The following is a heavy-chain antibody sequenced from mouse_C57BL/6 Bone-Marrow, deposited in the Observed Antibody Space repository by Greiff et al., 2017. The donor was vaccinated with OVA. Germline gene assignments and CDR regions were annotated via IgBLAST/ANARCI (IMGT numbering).Heavy chain of an antibody. Sequence: DVKLQESGPGLVKPSQSLSLTCSVTGYSITSGYYWNWIRQFPGNKLEWMGYISYDGSNNYNPSLKNRISITRDTSKNQFFLKLNSVTTEDTATYCCARVDGSGYWGQGTTLTVSS. CDR3: ARVDGSGY. V-gene: IGHV3-6*01. J-gene: IGHJ2*01. CDR1: GYSITSGYY. D-gene: IGHD1-1*01. CDR2: ISYDGSN.